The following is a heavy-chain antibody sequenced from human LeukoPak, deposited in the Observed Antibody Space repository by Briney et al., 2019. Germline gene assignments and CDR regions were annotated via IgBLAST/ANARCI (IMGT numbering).Heavy chain of an antibody. CDR2: IYTSGST. CDR3: AIGGSSWPPGY. J-gene: IGHJ4*02. Sequence: SQTLSLTCTVSGGSISSGGYYWSWIRQPAGKGLEWIGRIYTSGSTNYNPSLKSRVTISVDTSKNQFSLKLSSVTAADTAVYYCAIGGSSWPPGYWGQGTLVTVSS. D-gene: IGHD6-13*01. CDR1: GGSISSGGYY. V-gene: IGHV4-61*02.